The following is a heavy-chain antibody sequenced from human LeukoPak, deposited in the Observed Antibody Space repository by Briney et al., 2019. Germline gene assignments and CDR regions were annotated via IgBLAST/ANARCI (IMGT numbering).Heavy chain of an antibody. CDR3: ARRGGSSFYYRNTRFDY. D-gene: IGHD3-22*01. Sequence: PSETLSLTCTVSGGSISSGDYYWSWIRQPPGKGLEWIGYIYYSGSTYYNPSLKSRVTISVDTSKNQFSLKLSSVTAADTAVYYCARRGGSSFYYRNTRFDYWGQGTLVTVSS. J-gene: IGHJ4*02. V-gene: IGHV4-30-4*08. CDR1: GGSISSGDYY. CDR2: IYYSGST.